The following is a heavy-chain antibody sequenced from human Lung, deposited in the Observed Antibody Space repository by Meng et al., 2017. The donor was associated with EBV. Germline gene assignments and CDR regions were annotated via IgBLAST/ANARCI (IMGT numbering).Heavy chain of an antibody. D-gene: IGHD3-16*01. CDR3: ARASRVLGGFDY. Sequence: QVTLVQSGAEVKKPGASVKVSCKASGYTFTNYYMHWVRQAPGQGLEWMGIINTSVGYTSHAQKFRGRVTMTRDTSTSTVHMEVSSLRSADTAVYYCARASRVLGGFDYWGQGTLVTVSS. V-gene: IGHV1-46*01. CDR1: GYTFTNYY. CDR2: INTSVGYT. J-gene: IGHJ4*02.